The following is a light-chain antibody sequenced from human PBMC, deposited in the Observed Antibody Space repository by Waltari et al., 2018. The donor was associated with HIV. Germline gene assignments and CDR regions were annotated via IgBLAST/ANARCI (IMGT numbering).Light chain of an antibody. J-gene: IGKJ4*01. V-gene: IGKV4-1*01. Sequence: DIVMTQSPESLAVSLGERATINCTSSRTVLYRPANQNYLSWYLHRPGQSPRVLLFGASTRAFGVPNRCGGSGSGADFSLTLSSLQADDVGIYDCQQYYTVPPTFGGGTKVEI. CDR2: GAS. CDR3: QQYYTVPPT. CDR1: RTVLYRPANQNY.